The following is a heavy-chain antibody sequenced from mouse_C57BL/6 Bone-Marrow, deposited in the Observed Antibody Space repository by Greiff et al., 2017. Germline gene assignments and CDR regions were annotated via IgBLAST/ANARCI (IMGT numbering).Heavy chain of an antibody. CDR1: GFSLSTSGMG. D-gene: IGHD1-1*02. J-gene: IGHJ4*01. V-gene: IGHV8-12*01. Sequence: QVTLKESGPGILQSSQTLSLTCSSSGFSLSTSGMGVSWIRPPSGKGWEWQVHIDWDDDNRYNPSLKSQLTISKDTSTSQVFLKITSVDTADTATYYCARREYGFDYWGQGTSVTVSS. CDR3: ARREYGFDY. CDR2: IDWDDDN.